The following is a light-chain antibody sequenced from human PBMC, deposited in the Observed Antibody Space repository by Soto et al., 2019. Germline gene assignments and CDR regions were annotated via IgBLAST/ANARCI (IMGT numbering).Light chain of an antibody. CDR3: QQRSNWPWT. V-gene: IGKV3-11*01. CDR1: QSVSSY. CDR2: DAS. J-gene: IGKJ1*01. Sequence: IVVRQAGETLSWSPGERATLSCMASQSVSSYLAWYQQKPGQAPRLLIYDASNRATGIPARFSGSGSGTDFTLTISSLEPEDFAVYYCQQRSNWPWTFGQGTKVDIK.